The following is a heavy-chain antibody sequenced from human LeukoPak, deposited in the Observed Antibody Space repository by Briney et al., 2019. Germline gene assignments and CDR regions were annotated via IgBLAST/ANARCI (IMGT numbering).Heavy chain of an antibody. CDR1: GYTFINYG. CDR2: ISAYNDKT. J-gene: IGHJ4*02. CDR3: ARDRAWLGYFDY. D-gene: IGHD6-19*01. V-gene: IGHV1-18*01. Sequence: GASVKVSCKASGYTFINYGISWVRQAPGQGLEWMGWISAYNDKTNYAQRLQDRVTMTTDTSTSTAYMELRSLRSDDTAVYYCARDRAWLGYFDYWGQGTLVTVSS.